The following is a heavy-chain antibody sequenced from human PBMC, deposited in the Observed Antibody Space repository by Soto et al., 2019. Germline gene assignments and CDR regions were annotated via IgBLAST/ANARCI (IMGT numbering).Heavy chain of an antibody. Sequence: GVLRLSCAASGFTFSSYAMSWVRQAPGKGLERVSAISGSGGSTYYADSVKGRFTISRDNSKNTLYLQMNSLRAEDTAVYYCAKEVAYSSSWDTIDYWGQGTLVTVSS. CDR1: GFTFSSYA. CDR2: ISGSGGST. D-gene: IGHD6-13*01. V-gene: IGHV3-23*01. J-gene: IGHJ4*02. CDR3: AKEVAYSSSWDTIDY.